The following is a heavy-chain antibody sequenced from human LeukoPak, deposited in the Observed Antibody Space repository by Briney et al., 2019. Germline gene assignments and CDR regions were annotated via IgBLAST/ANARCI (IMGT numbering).Heavy chain of an antibody. J-gene: IGHJ4*02. V-gene: IGHV3-30-3*01. D-gene: IGHD3-10*01. Sequence: GGSLRLSCAASGFTFSNYVIHWVRQAPGKGLEWVAVISYDGSKKYYADSVKGRFTISRDNSKNTLYLQMNSLRAEDTAVYYCAKGMVRGVILKGFDYWGQGTLVTVSS. CDR3: AKGMVRGVILKGFDY. CDR1: GFTFSNYV. CDR2: ISYDGSKK.